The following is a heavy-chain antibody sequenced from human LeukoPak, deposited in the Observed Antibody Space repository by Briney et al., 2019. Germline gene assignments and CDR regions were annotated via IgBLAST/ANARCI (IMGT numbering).Heavy chain of an antibody. Sequence: SETLSLTCTVSGGSISSYYWSWIRQPPGKGLEWIGYIYYSGSTNYNPSLKSRVTISVDTSKNQFSLKLSSVTAADTAVYYCAAAIEQAVAGYWGQGTLVTVSS. J-gene: IGHJ4*02. CDR3: AAAIEQAVAGY. V-gene: IGHV4-59*01. D-gene: IGHD6-19*01. CDR1: GGSISSYY. CDR2: IYYSGST.